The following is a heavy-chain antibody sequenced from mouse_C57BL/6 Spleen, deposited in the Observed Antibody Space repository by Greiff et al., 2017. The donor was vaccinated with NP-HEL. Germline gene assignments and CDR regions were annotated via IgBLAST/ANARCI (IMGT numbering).Heavy chain of an antibody. J-gene: IGHJ3*01. CDR3: ATYDYDGFFAD. CDR1: GFSLTSYG. CDR2: IWGGGST. D-gene: IGHD2-4*01. V-gene: IGHV2-9*01. Sequence: QVTLKVSGPGLVAPSQSLSITCTVSGFSLTSYGVDWIRQPPGKGLEWLGVIWGGGSTNYNSALMSRLSISKDNSKSQVFLKMNSLQTDDTAMYYCATYDYDGFFADWGEGTLVTVSA.